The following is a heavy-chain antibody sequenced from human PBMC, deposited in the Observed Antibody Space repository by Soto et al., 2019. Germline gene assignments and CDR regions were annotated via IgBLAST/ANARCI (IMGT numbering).Heavy chain of an antibody. Sequence: QVQLVESGGGVVQPGRSLRLSCAASGFTFSSYAMHWVRQAPGKGLEWVAVISYDGINKYYADSVKGRFTISRDNSKNTLYLQINSRRAEDTAVYYCARGTLYGLGYSSGWPKFDYWGQGTLVTVSS. CDR3: ARGTLYGLGYSSGWPKFDY. V-gene: IGHV3-30-3*01. J-gene: IGHJ4*02. CDR2: ISYDGINK. CDR1: GFTFSSYA. D-gene: IGHD6-19*01.